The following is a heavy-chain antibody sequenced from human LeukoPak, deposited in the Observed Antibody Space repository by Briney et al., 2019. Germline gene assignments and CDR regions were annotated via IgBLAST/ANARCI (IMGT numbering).Heavy chain of an antibody. D-gene: IGHD1-26*01. Sequence: TSETLSLTCAVSGASISSSNYYWGWVRQSPGKGLEWIGNIYSSGNTYYNASLKSRVTISVDTSKNQFSLKLSSVTAADTAVYYCAGDLRGASDYWGQGTLVTVSS. J-gene: IGHJ4*02. CDR1: GASISSSNYY. CDR3: AGDLRGASDY. V-gene: IGHV4-39*07. CDR2: IYSSGNT.